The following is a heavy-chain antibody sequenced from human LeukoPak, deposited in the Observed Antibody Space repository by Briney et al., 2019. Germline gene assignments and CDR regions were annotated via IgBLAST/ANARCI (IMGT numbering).Heavy chain of an antibody. Sequence: SETLSLTCTVSGGSISSSSYYRGWIRQPPGKGLEWIGSIYYSGSTYYNPSLKSRVTISVDTSKNQFSLKLSSVTAADTAVYYCARHAPYYDFWSGYSPARYYYYYMDVWGKGTTVTVSS. CDR3: ARHAPYYDFWSGYSPARYYYYYMDV. CDR2: IYYSGST. CDR1: GGSISSSSYY. J-gene: IGHJ6*03. D-gene: IGHD3-3*01. V-gene: IGHV4-39*01.